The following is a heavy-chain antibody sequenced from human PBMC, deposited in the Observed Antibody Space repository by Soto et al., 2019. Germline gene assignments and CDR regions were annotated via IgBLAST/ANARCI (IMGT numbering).Heavy chain of an antibody. V-gene: IGHV5-51*01. D-gene: IGHD3-3*01. CDR3: ARGGVSTRTFDY. CDR1: GYNFAGYW. Sequence: ESLKISCKVSGYNFAGYWIAWVRQMPGKGLELMGIIYPSDSDTRYRPSFQGQVTISADKSISSAYLQWSSLRASDTAMYYCARGGVSTRTFDYWGQGTPVTVSS. J-gene: IGHJ4*02. CDR2: IYPSDSDT.